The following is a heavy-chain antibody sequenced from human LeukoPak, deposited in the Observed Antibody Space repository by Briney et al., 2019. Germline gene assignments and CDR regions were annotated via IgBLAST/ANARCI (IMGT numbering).Heavy chain of an antibody. Sequence: PGGSLRLSCVDSGFTFSRYWMHWVRQAPGKGLVWVSHITTDGSSTSYADSVKGRFTISRDNAKNTLYLQMNSLRAEDTAVYYCTTFITIFGVVLPSGYWGQGTLVTVSS. J-gene: IGHJ4*02. D-gene: IGHD3-3*01. CDR2: ITTDGSST. CDR1: GFTFSRYW. V-gene: IGHV3-74*01. CDR3: TTFITIFGVVLPSGY.